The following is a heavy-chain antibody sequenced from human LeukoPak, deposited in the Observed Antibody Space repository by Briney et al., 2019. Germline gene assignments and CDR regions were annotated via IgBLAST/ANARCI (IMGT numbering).Heavy chain of an antibody. V-gene: IGHV1-18*01. D-gene: IGHD6-19*01. CDR2: ISAYNGNT. Sequence: ASVKVSCKASGYTFTSYGISWVRQAPGQGLEWMGWISAYNGNTNYAQKLQGRVTMTTDTSTSTAYMELRSLRSDDTAVYYCARDSQWLVEYYFDYWGQGTLVTVSS. J-gene: IGHJ4*02. CDR3: ARDSQWLVEYYFDY. CDR1: GYTFTSYG.